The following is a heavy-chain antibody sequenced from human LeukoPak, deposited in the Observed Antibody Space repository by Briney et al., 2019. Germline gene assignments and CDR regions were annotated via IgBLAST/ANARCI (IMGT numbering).Heavy chain of an antibody. D-gene: IGHD3-22*01. CDR1: GFTFSSYS. CDR2: ISSSSSYI. V-gene: IGHV3-21*01. Sequence: PGGSLRLSCAASGFTFSSYSMNWVRPAPGKGLEWVSSISSSSSYIYYADSVKGRFTISRDNAKNSLYLQMNSLRAEDTAVYYCARDYYDSSGYGSGGNYYYYGMDVWGQGTTVTVSS. J-gene: IGHJ6*02. CDR3: ARDYYDSSGYGSGGNYYYYGMDV.